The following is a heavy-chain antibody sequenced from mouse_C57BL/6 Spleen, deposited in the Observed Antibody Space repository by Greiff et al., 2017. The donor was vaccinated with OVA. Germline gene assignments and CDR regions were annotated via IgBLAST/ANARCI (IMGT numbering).Heavy chain of an antibody. D-gene: IGHD3-1*01. CDR1: GFTFSSYA. J-gene: IGHJ2*01. CDR2: ISDGGSYT. V-gene: IGHV5-4*03. Sequence: EVKLMESGGGLVKPGGSLKLSCAASGFTFSSYAMSWVRQTPEKRLEWVATISDGGSYTSYPDNVKGRFTISRDNAKNNLYLQMSHLKSEDTAMYYCARAPFFFDYWGQGTTLTVSS. CDR3: ARAPFFFDY.